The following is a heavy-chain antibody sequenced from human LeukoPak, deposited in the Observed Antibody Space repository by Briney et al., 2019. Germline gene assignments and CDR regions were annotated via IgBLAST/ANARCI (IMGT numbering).Heavy chain of an antibody. CDR2: ISGSGGST. Sequence: GGSLRLSCAASGFTFSSYAMSWVRQAPGKGLEWVSAISGSGGSTYYADSVKGRFTISRDNSKNTLYLQMNSLRSEDTAVYYCARGGIVVSKLLDYWGQGTLVTVSS. CDR3: ARGGIVVSKLLDY. CDR1: GFTFSSYA. D-gene: IGHD3-16*01. J-gene: IGHJ4*02. V-gene: IGHV3-23*01.